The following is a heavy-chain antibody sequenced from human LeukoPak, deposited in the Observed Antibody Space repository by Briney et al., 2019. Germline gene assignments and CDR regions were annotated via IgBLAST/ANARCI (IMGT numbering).Heavy chain of an antibody. J-gene: IGHJ4*02. D-gene: IGHD2-15*01. CDR2: ISSSSSYI. CDR3: TTDRRWPFSSDY. CDR1: GFTFSSYS. V-gene: IGHV3-21*01. Sequence: GGSLRLSCAASGFTFSSYSMNWVRQAPGKGLEWVSSISSSSSYIYYADSVKGRFTISRDNAKNSLYLQMNSLRAEDTAVYYCTTDRRWPFSSDYWGQGTLVTVSS.